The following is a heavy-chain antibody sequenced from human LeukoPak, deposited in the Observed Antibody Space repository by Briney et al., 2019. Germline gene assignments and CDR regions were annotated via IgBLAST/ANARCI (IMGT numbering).Heavy chain of an antibody. CDR3: ARETAPPGYSSSWYTEDNAFDI. CDR2: INPSGGST. V-gene: IGHV1-46*01. Sequence: GASVKVSCKASGYTFTSYYKHWVRQAPGQGLEWMGIINPSGGSTSYAQKFQGRVTMTRDTSTSTVYMELSSLRSEDTAVYYCARETAPPGYSSSWYTEDNAFDIWGQGTMVTVSS. J-gene: IGHJ3*02. D-gene: IGHD6-13*01. CDR1: GYTFTSYY.